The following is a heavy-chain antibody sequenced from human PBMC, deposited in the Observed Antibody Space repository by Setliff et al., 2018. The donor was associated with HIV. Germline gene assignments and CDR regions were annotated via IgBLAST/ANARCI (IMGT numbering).Heavy chain of an antibody. CDR1: GYTLSTYG. CDR3: ATFDYGHSLGKIDY. V-gene: IGHV1-18*01. J-gene: IGHJ4*02. D-gene: IGHD4-17*01. Sequence: GPSVKVSCKASGYTLSTYGISWVRQAPGQGLEWMGWISAHSGYAKSAQKFQGRVIMTTDTSTSTAYMELRSLRPDDTAVYFCATFDYGHSLGKIDYWGQGTLVTVSS. CDR2: ISAHSGYA.